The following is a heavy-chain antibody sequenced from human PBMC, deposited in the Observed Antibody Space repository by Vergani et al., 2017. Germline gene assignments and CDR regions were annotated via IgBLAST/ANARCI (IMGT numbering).Heavy chain of an antibody. V-gene: IGHV3-23*01. CDR1: GFTFSNYA. D-gene: IGHD2-2*02. CDR3: PMGCGSSDCFTSDY. Sequence: EVQLLESGGGLVKPGGSLRLSCAASGFTFSNYAMSWVRQAPGKGLEWVSSISGSGDSTYYTDSVKGRFTISRDNSKNMLYLQMNSLRDEDTAVYYCPMGCGSSDCFTSDYWGQGTLVTVSS. CDR2: ISGSGDST. J-gene: IGHJ4*02.